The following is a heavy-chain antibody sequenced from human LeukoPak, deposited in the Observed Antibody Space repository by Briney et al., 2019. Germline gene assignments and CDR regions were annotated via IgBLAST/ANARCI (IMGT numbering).Heavy chain of an antibody. CDR1: GITFSSYG. Sequence: GGSLRLSCAASGITFSSYGMSWVRQAPGKGLEWVSSISSTGGTTYYADSVKGRFTISRDNSKNTLYLQMNSLRVEDTAVYYCARDFRDCSGGSCGGYWGQGTLVTVSS. CDR2: ISSTGGTT. J-gene: IGHJ4*02. CDR3: ARDFRDCSGGSCGGY. V-gene: IGHV3-23*01. D-gene: IGHD2-15*01.